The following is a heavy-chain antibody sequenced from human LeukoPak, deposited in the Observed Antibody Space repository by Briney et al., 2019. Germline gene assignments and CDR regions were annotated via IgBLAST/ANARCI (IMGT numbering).Heavy chain of an antibody. CDR2: ISAYNGNT. CDR3: ARDSAVAGHPFLDY. V-gene: IGHV1-18*01. D-gene: IGHD6-19*01. J-gene: IGHJ4*02. CDR1: GYTFTSYG. Sequence: GASVKVSCKASGYTFTSYGISWVRQAPGQGLEWMGWISAYNGNTSYAQKLQGRVTMTTDTSTSTAYMELRSLRSDDTAVYYCARDSAVAGHPFLDYWGQGTLVTVSS.